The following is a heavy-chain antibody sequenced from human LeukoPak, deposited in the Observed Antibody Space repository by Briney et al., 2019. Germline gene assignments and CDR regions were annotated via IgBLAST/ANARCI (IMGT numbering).Heavy chain of an antibody. J-gene: IGHJ6*03. V-gene: IGHV4-34*01. D-gene: IGHD3-22*01. CDR1: GGSFSGYY. Sequence: SETLSLTCAVYGGSFSGYYWSWIRQPPGKGLEWIGEINHSGSTNYNPSLKGRVTISVDTSKNQFSLKLSSVTAADTAVYYCARGVNYDSSGYYYAKSYYYMDVWGKGTTVTVSS. CDR3: ARGVNYDSSGYYYAKSYYYMDV. CDR2: INHSGST.